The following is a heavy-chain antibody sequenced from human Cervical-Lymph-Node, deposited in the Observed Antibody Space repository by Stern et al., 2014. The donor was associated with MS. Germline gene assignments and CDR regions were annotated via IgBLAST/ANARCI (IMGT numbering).Heavy chain of an antibody. J-gene: IGHJ5*02. CDR1: GGPFSSSA. CDR3: AKDGGLTMNNWFDP. V-gene: IGHV1-69*01. CDR2: IIPVFGTA. D-gene: IGHD3-3*01. Sequence: VQLVESGAEVKKPGSSVKVSCKASGGPFSSSAINWVRQAPGQGLAWMGRIIPVFGTANYAQNFQGRVPISADESTTTAYMELSSLRSEDTAVYYCAKDGGLTMNNWFDPWGQGTLVTVSS.